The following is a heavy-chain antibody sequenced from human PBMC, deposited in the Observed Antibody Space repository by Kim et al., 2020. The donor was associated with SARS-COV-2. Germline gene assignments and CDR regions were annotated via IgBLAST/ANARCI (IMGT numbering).Heavy chain of an antibody. D-gene: IGHD3-16*02. CDR3: ASALGH. V-gene: IGHV4-4*07. CDR2: YTAGRT. Sequence: YTAGRTNYNPSRQSRVTMSVDMSKNQVSLKLSSVTAADTAVYYCASALGHWGQGTLVTVSS. J-gene: IGHJ4*02.